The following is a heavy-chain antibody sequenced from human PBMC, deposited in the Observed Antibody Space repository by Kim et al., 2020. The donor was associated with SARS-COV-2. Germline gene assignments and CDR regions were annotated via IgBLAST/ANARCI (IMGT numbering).Heavy chain of an antibody. CDR3: AREIGGSSNIEY. J-gene: IGHJ4*02. D-gene: IGHD1-26*01. CDR2: IYYSGST. CDR1: GGSISSGSHY. Sequence: SETLSLTCTVSGGSISSGSHYWAWIRQAPGKGLEWIGSIYYSGSTNYTPSLRSRVTISVDTSKNQFSLMLSSVTAADTVVYYCAREIGGSSNIEYWGQGILVAVSS. V-gene: IGHV4-39*02.